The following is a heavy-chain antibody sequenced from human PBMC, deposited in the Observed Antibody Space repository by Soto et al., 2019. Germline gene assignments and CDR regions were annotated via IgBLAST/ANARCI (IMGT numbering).Heavy chain of an antibody. CDR2: INHSGST. D-gene: IGHD6-13*01. CDR1: GGSFSGYY. J-gene: IGHJ4*02. V-gene: IGHV4-34*01. CDR3: ARGRGAIAAADNFDY. Sequence: QVQLQQWGAGLLKPSETLSLTCAVYGGSFSGYYWSWIRQPPGKGLEWIGDINHSGSTNYNPSLKRRVTISVDTSKNQFSLKLSSVTAADTAVYYCARGRGAIAAADNFDYWGQGTLVTVSS.